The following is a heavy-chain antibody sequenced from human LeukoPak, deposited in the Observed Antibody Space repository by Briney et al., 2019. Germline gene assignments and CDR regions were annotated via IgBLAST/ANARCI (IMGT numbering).Heavy chain of an antibody. CDR1: GGSISSSNW. Sequence: SETLSLTCAVSGGSISSSNWWSWVRQPPGKGREWIGEIYHSGSTNYNPSLRSRVTISVDRSKNQFSLKLSSVTAADTAVYYCARADVVRRLSWGQGKLVTASS. D-gene: IGHD2-21*01. CDR2: IYHSGST. CDR3: ARADVVRRLS. J-gene: IGHJ5*02. V-gene: IGHV4-4*02.